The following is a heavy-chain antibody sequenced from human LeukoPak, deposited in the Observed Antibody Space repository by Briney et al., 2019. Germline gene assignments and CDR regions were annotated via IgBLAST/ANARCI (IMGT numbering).Heavy chain of an antibody. D-gene: IGHD2-21*02. J-gene: IGHJ6*02. Sequence: ASVKVSCKASGYTFTSYDMNWVRQATGQGLEWMGWMNPNSGNTNYAQKLQGRVTMTTDTSTSTAYMELRSLRSDDTAVYYCARSSTVVVTASDVWGQGTTVTVSS. CDR1: GYTFTSYD. CDR3: ARSSTVVVTASDV. CDR2: MNPNSGNT. V-gene: IGHV1-18*01.